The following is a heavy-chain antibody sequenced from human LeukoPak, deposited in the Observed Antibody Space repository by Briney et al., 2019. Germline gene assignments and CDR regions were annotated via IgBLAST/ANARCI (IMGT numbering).Heavy chain of an antibody. V-gene: IGHV4-59*01. CDR2: IYYSGST. CDR1: GGSISSYY. D-gene: IGHD3-22*01. J-gene: IGHJ3*02. Sequence: PSETLSLTCTVSGGSISSYYWSWIRQPPGKGLEWIGYIYYSGSTNYNPSLKSRITISVDTSKNQFSLKLSSVTAADTAVYYCARGVDYYASSGRGSIWGQATMVTVSS. CDR3: ARGVDYYASSGRGSI.